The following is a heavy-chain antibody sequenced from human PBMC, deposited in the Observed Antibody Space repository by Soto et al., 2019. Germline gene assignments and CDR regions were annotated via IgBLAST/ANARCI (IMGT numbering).Heavy chain of an antibody. V-gene: IGHV4-34*01. CDR1: GGSFSGYY. CDR2: INHSGST. J-gene: IGHJ5*02. CDR3: ARRDLRYYGSGSYYRSYNWFDP. Sequence: PSETLSLTCAVYGGSFSGYYWSWIRQPPGKGLEWIGEINHSGSTNYNPSLKSRVTISVDTSKNQFSLKLSSVTAADTAVYYCARRDLRYYGSGSYYRSYNWFDPWGQGTLVTVSS. D-gene: IGHD3-10*01.